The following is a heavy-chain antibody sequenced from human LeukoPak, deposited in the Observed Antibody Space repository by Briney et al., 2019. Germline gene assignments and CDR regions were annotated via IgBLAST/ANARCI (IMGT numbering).Heavy chain of an antibody. CDR1: GVTFSSYA. J-gene: IGHJ4*02. Sequence: PGGSLRLSCAASGVTFSSYAMHWVRQAPGKGLEWVAVISYDGSNKYYADSAKGRFTISREYSKNTLYLQMNSLRAEDTAVYYCARDDSGRELVEGGGYWGQGTLVTVSS. CDR2: ISYDGSNK. V-gene: IGHV3-30-3*01. D-gene: IGHD1-26*01. CDR3: ARDDSGRELVEGGGY.